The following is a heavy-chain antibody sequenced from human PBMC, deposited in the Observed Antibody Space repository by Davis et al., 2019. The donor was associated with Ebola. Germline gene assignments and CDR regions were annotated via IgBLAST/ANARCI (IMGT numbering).Heavy chain of an antibody. CDR2: IYYSGST. D-gene: IGHD6-13*01. J-gene: IGHJ4*02. V-gene: IGHV4-59*01. CDR3: ARVGSSWYFDY. Sequence: MPSETLSLTCAVYGGSFSGYYWSWIRQPPGKGLEWIGYIYYSGSTNYNPSLKSRVTISVDTSKNQFSLKLSSVTAADTAVYYCARVGSSWYFDYWGQGTLVTVSS. CDR1: GGSFSGYY.